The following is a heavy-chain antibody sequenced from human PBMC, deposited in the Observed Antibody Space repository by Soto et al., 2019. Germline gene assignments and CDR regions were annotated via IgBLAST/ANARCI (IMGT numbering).Heavy chain of an antibody. CDR2: EYSGTS. V-gene: IGHV4-59*08. D-gene: IGHD3-16*01. CDR3: ATYTAGGGGRGY. CDR1: GASISRDH. Sequence: QVQLQESGPGLVKPSETLSLTCTVSGASISRDHWNWIRQPPGKGLEWIGEYSGTSNYNPSLRSRVTISVDTPNNQASLKLGPVPAADTAVYYCATYTAGGGGRGYWGQGTLVTVSS. J-gene: IGHJ4*02.